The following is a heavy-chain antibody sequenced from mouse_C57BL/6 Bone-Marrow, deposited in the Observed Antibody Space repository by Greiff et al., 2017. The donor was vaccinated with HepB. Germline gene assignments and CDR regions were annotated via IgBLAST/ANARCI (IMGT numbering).Heavy chain of an antibody. V-gene: IGHV2-2*01. CDR3: ARSYYGSSYGGYFDV. CDR2: IWSGGST. CDR1: GFSLTCYG. J-gene: IGHJ1*03. D-gene: IGHD1-1*01. Sequence: QVQLQQSGPGLVQPSQSLSITCTVSGFSLTCYGVHWVRQSPGKGLEWLGVIWSGGSTDYNAAFISRLSISKDNSKSQVFFKMNSLQADDTAIYYCARSYYGSSYGGYFDVWGTGTTVTVSS.